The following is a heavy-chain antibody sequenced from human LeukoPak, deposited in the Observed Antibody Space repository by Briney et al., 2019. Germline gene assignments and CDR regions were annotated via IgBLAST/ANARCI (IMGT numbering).Heavy chain of an antibody. V-gene: IGHV3-7*01. D-gene: IGHD1-1*01. CDR2: IKEDGSVI. J-gene: IGHJ4*02. CDR1: GFGFSNYW. Sequence: GGSRRLSCLGSGFGFSNYWMTWLRQAPGEGLEWVANIKEDGSVIYYADSVKGRFTISRDNAKNSVYLQMNSLRVEDTAVYYCARSGYNWNDVIFFDYWGQGTLVTVSS. CDR3: ARSGYNWNDVIFFDY.